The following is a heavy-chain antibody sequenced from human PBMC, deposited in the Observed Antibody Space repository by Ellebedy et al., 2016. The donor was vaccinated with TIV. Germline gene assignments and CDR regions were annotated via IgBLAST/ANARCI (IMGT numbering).Heavy chain of an antibody. CDR2: ISGSGGST. Sequence: GGSLRLSCAASGFTFSSYAMSWVQAPGRRLEWVSAISGSGGSTHYVDSVRGRFTISRDNSKNTLYLQMTSLRAEDTAVYYCARAPTAIFAHFYYYYYYMDVWGKGTTVTVSS. V-gene: IGHV3-23*01. CDR1: GFTFSSYA. D-gene: IGHD2-21*02. CDR3: ARAPTAIFAHFYYYYYYMDV. J-gene: IGHJ6*03.